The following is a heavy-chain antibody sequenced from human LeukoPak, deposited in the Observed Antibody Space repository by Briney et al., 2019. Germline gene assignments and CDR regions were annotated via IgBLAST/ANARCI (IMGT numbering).Heavy chain of an antibody. Sequence: GRSLRLSCAASGFTVSSYAMSWVRHAPGKELEWVSTIGGTGVRTYYADSLKGGFTMYRDNSKNTLYLQMNRLGAEDTAVYYCARGPSAYHNTGGQGTLVTVSS. D-gene: IGHD1-14*01. CDR1: GFTVSSYA. J-gene: IGHJ4*02. V-gene: IGHV3-23*01. CDR2: IGGTGVRT. CDR3: ARGPSAYHNT.